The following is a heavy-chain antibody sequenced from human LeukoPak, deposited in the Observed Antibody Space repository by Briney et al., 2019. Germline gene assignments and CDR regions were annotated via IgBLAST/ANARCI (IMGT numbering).Heavy chain of an antibody. CDR1: GFPFRDHA. J-gene: IGHJ4*02. D-gene: IGHD5-24*01. CDR3: ARDEFDGYNLGPSIY. V-gene: IGHV3-30*03. CDR2: ISYDARHE. Sequence: GRSLRLSCEASGFPFRDHAMHWVRQAPGKGLEWVAVISYDARHENYADSVKGRFTVSRDDSRSTLYLQMNSLKTDDTAVYFCARDEFDGYNLGPSIYRGQGTLVTVSS.